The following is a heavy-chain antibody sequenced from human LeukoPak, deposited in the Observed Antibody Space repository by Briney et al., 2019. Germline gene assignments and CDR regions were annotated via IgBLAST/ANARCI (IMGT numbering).Heavy chain of an antibody. Sequence: GASVKVSCKASGYTFTGYYMHWVRQAPGQGLEWMGWINPNNGATNYVQKFHGRVTMTRDTSITTVHMELRSLRSDDTAVYYCARVPSYCGPTCSTGYFDNWGRGTLVTVSS. CDR1: GYTFTGYY. CDR3: ARVPSYCGPTCSTGYFDN. D-gene: IGHD2-21*01. V-gene: IGHV1-2*02. CDR2: INPNNGAT. J-gene: IGHJ4*02.